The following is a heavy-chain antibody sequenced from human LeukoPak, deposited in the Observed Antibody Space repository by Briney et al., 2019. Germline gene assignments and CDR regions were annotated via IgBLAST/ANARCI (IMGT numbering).Heavy chain of an antibody. J-gene: IGHJ3*02. CDR3: ARVGATGAFDI. D-gene: IGHD1-26*01. CDR2: IYHSGST. CDR1: GYSISSGYY. V-gene: IGHV4-38-2*02. Sequence: SETLSLTCTVSGYSISSGYYWGWIRPPPGKGLEWIGSIYHSGSTYYNPSLKSRVTISVDTSKNQFSLKLSSVTAADTAVYYCARVGATGAFDIWGQGTMVTVSS.